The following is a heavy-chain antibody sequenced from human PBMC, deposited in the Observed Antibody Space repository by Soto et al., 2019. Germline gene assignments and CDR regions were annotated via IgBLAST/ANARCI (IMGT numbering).Heavy chain of an antibody. Sequence: QVHLVQCGAEVKKPGSSVKVSCKASGGTFNTFSVTWVRQAPGQGLEWMGRIIPILGMPNYSHKFQGRVTMTADKSSNTAYMELSGLTSDDTAVYYSAREPEYSSGWYGMDVWGQGTTVTVS. CDR2: IIPILGMP. D-gene: IGHD6-19*01. J-gene: IGHJ6*02. V-gene: IGHV1-69*08. CDR1: GGTFNTFS. CDR3: AREPEYSSGWYGMDV.